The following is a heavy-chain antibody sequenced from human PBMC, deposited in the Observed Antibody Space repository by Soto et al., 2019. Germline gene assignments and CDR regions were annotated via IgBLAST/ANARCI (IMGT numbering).Heavy chain of an antibody. CDR1: GGSISSGSYC. D-gene: IGHD3-9*01. J-gene: IGHJ4*02. V-gene: IGHV4-39*01. CDR3: ARHYDILTAYYTPLEY. Sequence: SETLSLTCTVSGGSISSGSYCWGWVRQPPGKGLEWIGTIYYIGSTYYNPSLKSRVTISVDTSKNQFSLKLSSVTAADTAVYYCARHYDILTAYYTPLEYWGQGTLVTVSS. CDR2: IYYIGST.